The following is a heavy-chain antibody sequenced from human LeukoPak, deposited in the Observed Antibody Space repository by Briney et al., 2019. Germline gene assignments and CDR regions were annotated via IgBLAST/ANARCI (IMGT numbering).Heavy chain of an antibody. V-gene: IGHV3-49*03. Sequence: GGSLRLSCTASGFTFGDYAMSWFRQAPGKGLEWVGFIRSKAYGGTTEYAASVNGRFTISRDDSKSIAYLQMNSLKTEDTAVYYCTRDVLWFGPRPMGYWGQGTLVTVSS. D-gene: IGHD3-10*01. CDR3: TRDVLWFGPRPMGY. CDR1: GFTFGDYA. CDR2: IRSKAYGGTT. J-gene: IGHJ4*02.